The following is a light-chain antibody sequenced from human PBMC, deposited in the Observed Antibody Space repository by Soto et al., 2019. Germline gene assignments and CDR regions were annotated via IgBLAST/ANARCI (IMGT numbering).Light chain of an antibody. CDR1: SSDVGGYNF. Sequence: QSVLTQPASVSGSPGQSITISCTGTSSDVGGYNFVSWYQHHPAKAPKLMIYDLTYRPSGVSNRFSGSKSGNTAYLTISGLQAEDEADYYCISYTNTNTYVFGTVTKVTVL. J-gene: IGLJ1*01. V-gene: IGLV2-14*03. CDR2: DLT. CDR3: ISYTNTNTYV.